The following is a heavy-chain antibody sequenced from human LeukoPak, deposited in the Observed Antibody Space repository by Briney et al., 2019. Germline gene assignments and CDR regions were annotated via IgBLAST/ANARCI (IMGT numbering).Heavy chain of an antibody. J-gene: IGHJ4*02. Sequence: PGGSLRLSCAASGFTFSSYSMNWVRQAPGKGLEWVSSISSSSSYIYYADSVKGRFTISRDNAKNSLYLQMNSLRAEDTAVYYCARDPSYYDSSGYSFDYWGQGTLVTVSS. CDR2: ISSSSSYI. CDR1: GFTFSSYS. V-gene: IGHV3-21*01. CDR3: ARDPSYYDSSGYSFDY. D-gene: IGHD3-22*01.